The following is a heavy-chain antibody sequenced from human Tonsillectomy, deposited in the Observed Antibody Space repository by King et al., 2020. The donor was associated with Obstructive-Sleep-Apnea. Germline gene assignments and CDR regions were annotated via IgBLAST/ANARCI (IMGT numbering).Heavy chain of an antibody. V-gene: IGHV3-23*04. D-gene: IGHD5-24*01. J-gene: IGHJ4*02. CDR1: GFAFSGSA. CDR2: LSGSGFTT. Sequence: VQLVESGGGLVQPGGSLRLSCAASGFAFSGSAMSWVRQAPGKGLEWVSALSGSGFTTYYADSVKGRFTISRDNSKNTLYLQMNSLRGEDTAVYYWSKGRGPGWLSWPDYWGQGTLVTVSS. CDR3: SKGRGPGWLSWPDY.